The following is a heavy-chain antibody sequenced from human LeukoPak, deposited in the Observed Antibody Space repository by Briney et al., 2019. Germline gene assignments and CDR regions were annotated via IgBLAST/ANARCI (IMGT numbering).Heavy chain of an antibody. D-gene: IGHD3-22*01. J-gene: IGHJ5*02. V-gene: IGHV4-59*04. CDR3: ARCKKNYYDSSGYHGDWFDP. CDR2: IYYSGST. CDR1: GGSISNY. Sequence: SETLSLTCTVSGGSISNYWSWIRQPPGKGLEWIGYIYYSGSTYYNPSLKSRVTISVDTSKNQFSLKLSSVTAAETAVYYCARCKKNYYDSSGYHGDWFDPWGQGTLVTVSS.